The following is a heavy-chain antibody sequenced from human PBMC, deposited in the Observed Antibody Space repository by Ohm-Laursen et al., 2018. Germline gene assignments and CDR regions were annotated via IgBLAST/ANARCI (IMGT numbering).Heavy chain of an antibody. CDR2: ISWNSGSI. D-gene: IGHD5-18*01. Sequence: SLRLSCAASGFTFDDYAMHWVRQAPGKGLEWVSGISWNSGSIGYADSVKGRFTISRDNAKNSLYLQMNSLRAEDTAVYYCARDQGHQIHSGFDYWGQGTLVTVSS. J-gene: IGHJ4*02. CDR3: ARDQGHQIHSGFDY. CDR1: GFTFDDYA. V-gene: IGHV3-9*01.